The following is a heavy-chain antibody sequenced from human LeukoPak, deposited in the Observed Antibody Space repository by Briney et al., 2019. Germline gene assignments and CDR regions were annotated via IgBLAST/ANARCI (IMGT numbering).Heavy chain of an antibody. V-gene: IGHV3-74*01. CDR3: ARSREYYYDSSGYYYRYYFDY. Sequence: GGSLRLSCAASGFTFSTYWMHWVRQAPGKGLVWVSRINSDGGTTSYADSVKGRFTISRDNAKNTLLLQMNSLRADDTAVYYCARSREYYYDSSGYYYRYYFDYWGQGALVTVSS. CDR1: GFTFSTYW. J-gene: IGHJ4*02. D-gene: IGHD3-22*01. CDR2: INSDGGTT.